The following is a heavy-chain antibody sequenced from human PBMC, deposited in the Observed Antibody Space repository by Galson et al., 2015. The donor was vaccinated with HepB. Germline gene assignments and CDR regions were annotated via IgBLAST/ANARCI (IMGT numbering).Heavy chain of an antibody. Sequence: SLRLSCAASGFTFSNAWMSWVRQAPGKGLEWVGRIKSKTDAGPTAYAAPVKGRFPISRDDSKNTLYLQMNSLKTEDTALYYCFGVGYGYAYWGQGTLVTVSS. V-gene: IGHV3-15*01. J-gene: IGHJ4*02. CDR3: FGVGYGYAY. CDR2: IKSKTDAGPT. CDR1: GFTFSNAW. D-gene: IGHD5-12*01.